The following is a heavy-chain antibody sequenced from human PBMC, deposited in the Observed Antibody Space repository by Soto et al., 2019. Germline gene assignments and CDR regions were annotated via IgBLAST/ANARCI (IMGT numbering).Heavy chain of an antibody. CDR1: GYSFTRYW. J-gene: IGHJ6*02. V-gene: IGHV5-10-1*01. CDR2: IDPSDSYT. Sequence: GESLKIPWKGSGYSFTRYWISLGRQMPGKGLEWMGRIDPSDSYTNYSPSFQGHVTISADKSISTAYRQWSSLKASDTAMYYCASPSGYCSSTSCAYHYYVMDVWARGTSVT. CDR3: ASPSGYCSSTSCAYHYYVMDV. D-gene: IGHD2-2*01.